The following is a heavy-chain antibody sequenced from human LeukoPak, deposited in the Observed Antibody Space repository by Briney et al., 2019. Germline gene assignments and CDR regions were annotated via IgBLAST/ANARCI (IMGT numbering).Heavy chain of an antibody. J-gene: IGHJ4*02. CDR2: ISDSGGRT. D-gene: IGHD3-22*01. CDR1: GITLSNYG. Sequence: GGSLRLSCAVSGITLSNYGTSWVRQAPGKGLEWVAGISDSGGRTNYADSVKGRFTISRDNPKNTLYLQMNSLRAEDTAVYFCAKRGVVIRVILVGFHKEAYYFDSWGQGALVTVSS. CDR3: AKRGVVIRVILVGFHKEAYYFDS. V-gene: IGHV3-23*01.